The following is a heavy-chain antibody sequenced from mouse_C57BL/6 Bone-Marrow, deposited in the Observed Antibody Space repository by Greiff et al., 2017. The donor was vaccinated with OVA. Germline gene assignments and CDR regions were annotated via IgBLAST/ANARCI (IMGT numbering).Heavy chain of an antibody. CDR3: AREGIYYDYEDWYFDV. V-gene: IGHV1-72*01. J-gene: IGHJ1*03. CDR2: IDPNSGGT. CDR1: GYTFTSYW. D-gene: IGHD2-4*01. Sequence: VQLQQPGAELVKPGASVKLSCKASGYTFTSYWMHWVKQRPGRGLEWIGRIDPNSGGTKYNEKFKSKATLTVNKPSSTAYMHLSSLTSEDSAVYYCAREGIYYDYEDWYFDVWGTGTTVTVSS.